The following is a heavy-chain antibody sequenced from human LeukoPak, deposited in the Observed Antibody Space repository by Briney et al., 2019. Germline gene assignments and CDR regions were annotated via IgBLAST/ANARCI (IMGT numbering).Heavy chain of an antibody. CDR2: INSGGSTI. V-gene: IGHV3-48*03. Sequence: GGSLRLSCAASGFTFSSYEMNWVRQAPGKGLEWVSYINSGGSTIYYADSVKGRFTISRDNAKNSLYLLMNSLRAEDTAVYYCARGGYISYWGQGTLVTVSS. J-gene: IGHJ4*02. CDR1: GFTFSSYE. D-gene: IGHD5-24*01. CDR3: ARGGYISY.